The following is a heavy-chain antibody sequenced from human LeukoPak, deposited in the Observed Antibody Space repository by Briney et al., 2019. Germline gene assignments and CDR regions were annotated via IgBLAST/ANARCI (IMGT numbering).Heavy chain of an antibody. CDR1: GFTFSDYD. CDR2: IRSSYTPI. J-gene: IGHJ6*03. Sequence: PGGSLRLSCAASGFTFSDYDMTWIRQAPGKGLEWISYIRSSYTPIFYADSVKGRFTISRDNAKNSLYLQMNSLRAEDTAVYYCARVVGSSGWGGSHNYYYMDVWGKGTTVTVTS. D-gene: IGHD6-19*01. CDR3: ARVVGSSGWGGSHNYYYMDV. V-gene: IGHV3-11*04.